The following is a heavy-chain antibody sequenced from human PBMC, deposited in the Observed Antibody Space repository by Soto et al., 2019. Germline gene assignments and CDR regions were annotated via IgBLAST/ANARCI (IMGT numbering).Heavy chain of an antibody. J-gene: IGHJ4*02. CDR1: GGSVSSSNYY. CDR3: ATHPLSAYVFDY. CDR2: IDYSGST. Sequence: QLQLQESGPGLVKPSETLSLTCTVSGGSVSSSNYYWGWIRQPPGQGLEWIGSIDYSGSTYYTPSLQSRVTISGDTSKNQCALKLTSVTAADTAVYYCATHPLSAYVFDYWGQGTLVTVSS. V-gene: IGHV4-39*01. D-gene: IGHD3-3*01.